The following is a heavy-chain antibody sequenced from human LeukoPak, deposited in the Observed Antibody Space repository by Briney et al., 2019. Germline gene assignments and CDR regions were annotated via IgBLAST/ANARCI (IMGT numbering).Heavy chain of an antibody. CDR3: ARDGSPNYDFWSYGLN. CDR2: ISYDGSNK. J-gene: IGHJ4*02. CDR1: GFTFSSYG. D-gene: IGHD3-3*01. Sequence: GRSLRLSCAASGFTFSSYGMHWVRQAPGKGLEWVAVISYDGSNKYYADSVKGRFTISRDNSKNTLYLQMNSLRAEDTAVYYCARDGSPNYDFWSYGLNWGQGTLVTVSS. V-gene: IGHV3-30*03.